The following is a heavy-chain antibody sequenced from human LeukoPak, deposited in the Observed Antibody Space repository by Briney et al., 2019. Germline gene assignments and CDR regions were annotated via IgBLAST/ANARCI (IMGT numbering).Heavy chain of an antibody. Sequence: PAETLSLTCAVYGVSITGYYWSWIRQTPGRGLEWVGEIHYTGTTSYNPPLKRRATTSTNTSKKQFPLRLSSVTAADTAGYYCARGNILTGYCFDFWGQGALVTVSS. J-gene: IGHJ4*02. CDR3: ARGNILTGYCFDF. CDR2: IHYTGTT. CDR1: GVSITGYY. D-gene: IGHD3-9*01. V-gene: IGHV4-34*01.